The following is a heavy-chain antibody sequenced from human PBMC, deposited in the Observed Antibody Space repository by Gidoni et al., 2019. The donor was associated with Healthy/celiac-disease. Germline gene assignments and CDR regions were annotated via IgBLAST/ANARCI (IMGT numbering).Heavy chain of an antibody. Sequence: EVQLVESGGGLVQPGGSLRPSWSASAFPVRRYSMNWVRQAPGKGLEWVSYISSSSSTIYYADSVKGRFTISRDNAKNSLYLQMNSLRDEDTAVYYCARDRSSPFPTYYFDYWGQGTLVTVSS. CDR2: ISSSSSTI. CDR1: AFPVRRYS. CDR3: ARDRSSPFPTYYFDY. J-gene: IGHJ4*02. D-gene: IGHD3-16*01. V-gene: IGHV3-48*02.